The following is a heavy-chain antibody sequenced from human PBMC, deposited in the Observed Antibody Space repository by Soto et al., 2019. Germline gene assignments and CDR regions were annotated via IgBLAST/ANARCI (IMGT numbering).Heavy chain of an antibody. CDR2: ISDDGSIK. CDR1: GFSFTTYA. Sequence: LRLSCAASGFSFTTYAMHWVRQAPGKGLEWVAVISDDGSIKYYADSVKGRFTISRDNSKNTFYLQMNSLRGDDTALYYCARAIETAMDPCDYWGQGALVTV. V-gene: IGHV3-30-3*01. D-gene: IGHD5-18*01. CDR3: ARAIETAMDPCDY. J-gene: IGHJ4*02.